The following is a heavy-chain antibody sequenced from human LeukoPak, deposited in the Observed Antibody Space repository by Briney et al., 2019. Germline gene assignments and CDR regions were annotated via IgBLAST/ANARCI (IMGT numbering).Heavy chain of an antibody. J-gene: IGHJ3*02. V-gene: IGHV4-4*07. Sequence: KPSETLSLTCTVSGGSISSYYWSWIRQPAGKGLEWIGRIYTSGTTNYSPSLKSRVTMSLDTSKNQFSLKLSSVTAADTAVYYCARGPCSSTSCPSRGAFDIWGQGTMVTVSS. CDR3: ARGPCSSTSCPSRGAFDI. CDR2: IYTSGTT. CDR1: GGSISSYY. D-gene: IGHD2-2*01.